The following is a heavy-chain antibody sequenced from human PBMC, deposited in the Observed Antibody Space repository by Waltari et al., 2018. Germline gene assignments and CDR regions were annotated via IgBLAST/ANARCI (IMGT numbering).Heavy chain of an antibody. CDR3: AKLDTAMVQGYYYYMDV. Sequence: EVQLVESGGGLVQPGGSLRLYCAASGFTFSSYEMNWVRQAPGKGLEWVSYISSSGSTIYYADSVKGRFTISRDNAKNSLYLQMNSLRAEDTAVYYCAKLDTAMVQGYYYYMDVWGKGTTVTVSS. J-gene: IGHJ6*03. CDR1: GFTFSSYE. CDR2: ISSSGSTI. V-gene: IGHV3-48*03. D-gene: IGHD5-18*01.